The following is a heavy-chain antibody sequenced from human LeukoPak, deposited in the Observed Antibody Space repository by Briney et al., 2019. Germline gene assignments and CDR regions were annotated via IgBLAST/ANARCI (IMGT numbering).Heavy chain of an antibody. Sequence: ASVKVSCTASGYTFTSYDINWVRQATGQGLEWMGWMNPNSGNTGYAQKFQGRVTMARNTSISTAYMELSSLRSEDTAVYYCAREKYYYDSSGYYAIDYWGQGTLVTVSS. CDR2: MNPNSGNT. CDR3: AREKYYYDSSGYYAIDY. D-gene: IGHD3-22*01. CDR1: GYTFTSYD. V-gene: IGHV1-8*01. J-gene: IGHJ4*02.